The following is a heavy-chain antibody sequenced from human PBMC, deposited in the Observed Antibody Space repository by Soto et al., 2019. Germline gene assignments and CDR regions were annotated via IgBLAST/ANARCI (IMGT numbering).Heavy chain of an antibody. CDR2: IYYNGST. Sequence: SETLSLTCTVSGDSLSSSGYYWSWIRQRPGKGLEWIGYIYYNGSTYYNPSLKSRVTISVDTSKNQFSLKLSSVTAADTAVYYCAIFWSGFYRYDYWGQGTLVT. D-gene: IGHD3-3*01. CDR1: GDSLSSSGYY. CDR3: AIFWSGFYRYDY. V-gene: IGHV4-31*03. J-gene: IGHJ4*02.